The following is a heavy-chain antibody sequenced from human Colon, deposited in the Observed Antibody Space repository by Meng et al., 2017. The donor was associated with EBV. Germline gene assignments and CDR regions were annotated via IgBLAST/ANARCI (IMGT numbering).Heavy chain of an antibody. V-gene: IGHV4-4*02. D-gene: IGHD5-18*01. J-gene: IGHJ4*02. CDR2: IYHYGGT. Sequence: QLPDRGPGLVKPSGSRSLTGAVSGGSITDRNSWSGVRQRTGKGLEWIGEIYHYGGTNYTPSIKRRVTISVDKSKNHLSLRLTTVTAADTSVYSCARWSFIDSYGFDHWGQGTLVTVSS. CDR3: ARWSFIDSYGFDH. CDR1: GGSITDRNS.